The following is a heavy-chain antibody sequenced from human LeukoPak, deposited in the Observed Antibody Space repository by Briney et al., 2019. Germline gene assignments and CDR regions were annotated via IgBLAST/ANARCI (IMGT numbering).Heavy chain of an antibody. CDR1: GYTFTSYG. J-gene: IGHJ6*02. V-gene: IGHV1-18*01. D-gene: IGHD2-15*01. Sequence: ASVKVSCKASGYTFTSYGISWVRQAPGQGLEWMGWISAYNGNTNYAQKLQGRVTVTTDTSTSTAYMELRSLRSDDTAVYYCARDLPFVVVVAAIKGSDYYYGMDVWGQGTTVTVSS. CDR3: ARDLPFVVVVAAIKGSDYYYGMDV. CDR2: ISAYNGNT.